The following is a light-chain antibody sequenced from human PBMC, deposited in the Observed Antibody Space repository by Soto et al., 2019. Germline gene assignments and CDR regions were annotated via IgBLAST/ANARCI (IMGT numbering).Light chain of an antibody. Sequence: DIHMTQSPSSLSPSVGDRVTLTCRASQSISRHLNWYQQKAGRAPRLLIYGASSLETGVPSRFSGSGSGTEFTLTISSLQPDDSATYYCQQYNSYPYTFGQGTNLEIK. CDR2: GAS. V-gene: IGKV1-5*01. CDR3: QQYNSYPYT. J-gene: IGKJ2*01. CDR1: QSISRH.